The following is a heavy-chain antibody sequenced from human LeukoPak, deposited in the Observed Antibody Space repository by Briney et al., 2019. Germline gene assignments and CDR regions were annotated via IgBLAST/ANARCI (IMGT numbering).Heavy chain of an antibody. CDR2: ISTGSSTT. CDR1: EFAFSTYN. Sequence: GGSLRLSCAASEFAFSTYNMNWVRQAPGKGLEWVSYISTGSSTTYYAGSVMGRLTISRDNSKNTVYLQMNSLRAEDTAVYYCVKDRKPDGLYNFDYWGQGTLVTVSS. D-gene: IGHD5-24*01. V-gene: IGHV3-48*01. CDR3: VKDRKPDGLYNFDY. J-gene: IGHJ4*02.